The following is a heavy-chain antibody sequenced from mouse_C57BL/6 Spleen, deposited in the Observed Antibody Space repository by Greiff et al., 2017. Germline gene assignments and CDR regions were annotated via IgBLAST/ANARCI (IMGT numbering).Heavy chain of an antibody. D-gene: IGHD2-3*01. CDR2: ISSGSSTI. J-gene: IGHJ2*01. V-gene: IGHV5-17*01. CDR3: ARRSYDGYFDY. CDR1: GFTFSDYG. Sequence: VQLQQSGGGLVKPGGSLKLSCAASGFTFSDYGMHWVRQAPEKGLEWVAYISSGSSTIYYADTVKGRFTISRDNAKNTLFLQMTSLRSEDTAMYYCARRSYDGYFDYWGQGTTLTVSS.